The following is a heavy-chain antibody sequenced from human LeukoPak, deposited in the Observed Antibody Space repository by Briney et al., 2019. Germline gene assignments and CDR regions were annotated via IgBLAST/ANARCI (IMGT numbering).Heavy chain of an antibody. CDR2: IYHSGTT. V-gene: IGHV4-39*01. CDR1: GGSIRSSSHY. D-gene: IGHD6-19*01. J-gene: IGHJ4*02. Sequence: SETLSLTCTVSGGSIRSSSHYWGWIRQPPGEGLEWIGIIYHSGTTYYNASLKSRVTISVDTSKNQFSLNLGSVTAADTAVYYCARHAVYAGSGWSFDYWGQGILVTVSS. CDR3: ARHAVYAGSGWSFDY.